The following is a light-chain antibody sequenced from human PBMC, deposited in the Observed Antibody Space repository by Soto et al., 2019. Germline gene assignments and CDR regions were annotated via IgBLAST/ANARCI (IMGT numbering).Light chain of an antibody. J-gene: IGLJ1*01. CDR2: DVS. V-gene: IGLV2-14*01. CDR3: SSYTPSNTRQIV. Sequence: QSVLTQPASVSGSPGQSITISCTGTSSDVGGYNYVSWYQQHPGKAPKFMIYDVSNRPSGVSNRFSGSKSGNTASLTISGLQDEDEADYYCSSYTPSNTRQIVFGTGTQLTVL. CDR1: SSDVGGYNY.